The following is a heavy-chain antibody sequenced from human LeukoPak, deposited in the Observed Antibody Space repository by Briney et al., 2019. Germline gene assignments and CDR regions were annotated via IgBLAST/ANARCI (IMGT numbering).Heavy chain of an antibody. CDR2: IIPIFGTA. CDR1: GGTFSSYA. CDR3: ARDGYCSSTSCYSLSWFDP. J-gene: IGHJ5*02. V-gene: IGHV1-69*01. D-gene: IGHD2-2*02. Sequence: ASVKVSCKASGGTFSSYAISWVRQAPGQGLEWMGGIIPIFGTANYAQKFQGRVTITADDSTSTAYMELSSLRSEDTAVYYCARDGYCSSTSCYSLSWFDPWGQGTLVTVSS.